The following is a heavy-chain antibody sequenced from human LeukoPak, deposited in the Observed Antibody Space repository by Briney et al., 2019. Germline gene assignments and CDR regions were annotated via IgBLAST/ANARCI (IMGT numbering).Heavy chain of an antibody. CDR3: AREGIAARQRRGTGYYFDY. Sequence: AGGSLRLSCAASGFTFSSYAMSWVRQAPGKGLEWVSAISGSGGSTYYADSVKGRFTISRDNSKNTLYLQMNSLRAEDTAVYYCAREGIAARQRRGTGYYFDYWGQGTLVTVSS. V-gene: IGHV3-23*01. J-gene: IGHJ4*02. CDR1: GFTFSSYA. D-gene: IGHD6-6*01. CDR2: ISGSGGST.